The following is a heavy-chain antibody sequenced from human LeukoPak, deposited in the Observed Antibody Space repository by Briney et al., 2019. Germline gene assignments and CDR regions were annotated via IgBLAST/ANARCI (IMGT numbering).Heavy chain of an antibody. J-gene: IGHJ4*02. CDR3: AGLRQQLIDY. CDR1: GGSISSGDYY. CDR2: IYYSGST. V-gene: IGHV4-61*08. D-gene: IGHD6-13*01. Sequence: PSETLSLTCTVSGGSISSGDYYWSWIRQPPGKGLEWIGYIYYSGSTNYNPSLKSRVTISLDTSKDQFSLKLTSVTAADTAVYYCAGLRQQLIDYWGQGTLVTVSS.